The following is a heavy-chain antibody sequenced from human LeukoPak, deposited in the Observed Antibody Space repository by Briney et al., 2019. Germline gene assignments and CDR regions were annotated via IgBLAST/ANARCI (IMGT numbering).Heavy chain of an antibody. J-gene: IGHJ4*02. CDR3: DRDGGRGRGFFDY. Sequence: SQTLSLTCTVSGGSISSGGYYWIWIPHHPGKGLEWIGYIYYSGSNYSNPSLKSRVTISVDTSKNQFSLKLRSVSAADAAVYDCDRDGGRGRGFFDYWGQGTLVTVSS. D-gene: IGHD3-10*01. CDR1: GGSISSGGYY. V-gene: IGHV4-31*03. CDR2: IYYSGSN.